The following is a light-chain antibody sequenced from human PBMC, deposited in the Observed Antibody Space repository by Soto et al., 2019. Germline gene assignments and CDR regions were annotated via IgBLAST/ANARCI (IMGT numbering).Light chain of an antibody. V-gene: IGKV3-20*01. Sequence: EIVLTQSPGTLSLSPGERATISCRASQSVSNNYLAWYQQKPGQAPRLLIYGASNRATVIPDRFSGRGCGTDFTLTISRLAPEDFAVYYCQQYGSSGTFGQGNKVELK. J-gene: IGKJ1*01. CDR1: QSVSNNY. CDR3: QQYGSSGT. CDR2: GAS.